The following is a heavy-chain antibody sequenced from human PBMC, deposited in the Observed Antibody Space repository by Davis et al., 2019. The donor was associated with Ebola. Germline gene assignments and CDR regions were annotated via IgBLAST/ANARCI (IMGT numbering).Heavy chain of an antibody. Sequence: PGGSLRLSCTVSGGSISSYYWNWIRQPPGKGLEWIGYIYYSGSTNYNPSLKSRVTTSVDTSKNQFSLNLSSVTAADTAMYYCARGRTVYSSSWGLFCQYWGQGTLVTVSS. V-gene: IGHV4-59*12. D-gene: IGHD6-13*01. CDR2: IYYSGST. CDR1: GGSISSYY. J-gene: IGHJ4*02. CDR3: ARGRTVYSSSWGLFCQY.